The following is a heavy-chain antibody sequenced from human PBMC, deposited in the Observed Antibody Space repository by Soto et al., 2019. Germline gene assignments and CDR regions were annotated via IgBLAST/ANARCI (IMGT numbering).Heavy chain of an antibody. J-gene: IGHJ4*02. Sequence: PGGSLRLSCVASGFTFSSYGMNWVRQAPGKGLEWISYISSSSSTMSYADSVKGRLTISRDNARNSLYLQMNSLRAEDTAVYYCARDIDGGGQGTLVTVPQ. V-gene: IGHV3-48*01. CDR2: ISSSSSTM. CDR1: GFTFSSYG. D-gene: IGHD2-15*01. CDR3: ARDIDG.